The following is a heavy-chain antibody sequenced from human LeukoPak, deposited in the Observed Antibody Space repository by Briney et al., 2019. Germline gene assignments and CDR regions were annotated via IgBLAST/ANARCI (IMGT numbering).Heavy chain of an antibody. Sequence: QTGPSLSLACAVSGFTLDDYGMRWVRQARRKGLEWVFCINWDGGSTGYADSVKGQFTIPRDNSKTTLSLQMNSLRAEATAVYYCAKLIYDSTAYIDAFDIWGQGTMVTVSS. D-gene: IGHD3-22*01. J-gene: IGHJ3*02. CDR3: AKLIYDSTAYIDAFDI. V-gene: IGHV3-20*04. CDR1: GFTLDDYG. CDR2: INWDGGST.